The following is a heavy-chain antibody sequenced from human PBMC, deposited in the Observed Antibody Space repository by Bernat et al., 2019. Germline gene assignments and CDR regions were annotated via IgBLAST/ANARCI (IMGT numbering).Heavy chain of an antibody. CDR1: GFTFSSYW. J-gene: IGHJ5*02. Sequence: EVQLVESGGGLVQPGGSLRLSCAASGFTFSSYWMSWVRQAPGKGLEWVANIKQDGSEKYYVDCVKGGFTISRDNAKNALYLQMNSLRAEDTAVYYCAREVVRGVIGWFDPWGQGTLVTVSS. CDR3: AREVVRGVIGWFDP. V-gene: IGHV3-7*04. D-gene: IGHD3-10*01. CDR2: IKQDGSEK.